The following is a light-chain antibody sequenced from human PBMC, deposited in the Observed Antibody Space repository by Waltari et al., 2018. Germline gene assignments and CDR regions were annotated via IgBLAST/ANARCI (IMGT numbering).Light chain of an antibody. CDR2: DTS. Sequence: EIVLTQSPATLSLSPGERATLSCRASQTVDTYLAWYQQRPGQAPRLLIYDTSNRATGIPDMFSGSGSETDFTLTISSLEPEDFAVYYCQQRRRWPLTFGGGSKVEI. CDR1: QTVDTY. V-gene: IGKV3-11*01. CDR3: QQRRRWPLT. J-gene: IGKJ4*01.